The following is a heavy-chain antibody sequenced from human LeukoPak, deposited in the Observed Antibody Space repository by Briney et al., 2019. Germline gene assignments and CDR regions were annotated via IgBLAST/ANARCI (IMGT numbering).Heavy chain of an antibody. V-gene: IGHV4-4*08. CDR2: IYASGST. J-gene: IGHJ4*02. CDR3: ALNFDY. Sequence: PSETLSLTCSVSGASITSYYWTWIRQPPGKGLEWIGHIYASGSTNYSPSLKSRVTISVDTSKNQFSLKLNSVTAADTAVYFCALNFDYWGQGTLVTVSS. CDR1: GASITSYY.